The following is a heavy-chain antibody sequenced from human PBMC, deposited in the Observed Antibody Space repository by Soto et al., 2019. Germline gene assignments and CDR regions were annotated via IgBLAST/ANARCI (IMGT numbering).Heavy chain of an antibody. CDR1: GYTSTNYG. V-gene: IGHV1-3*01. CDR3: ANNIIEIQGPRGLDY. Sequence: ASVKVSCKASGYTSTNYGMHWVRQAPGQRLEWMGWINAGSGNTKYSQKFQGRITITRDTSASTVYMELSSLRSEDTAVYYCANNIIEIQGPRGLDYGGRGARDTAPS. J-gene: IGHJ4*02. CDR2: INAGSGNT. D-gene: IGHD3-10*01.